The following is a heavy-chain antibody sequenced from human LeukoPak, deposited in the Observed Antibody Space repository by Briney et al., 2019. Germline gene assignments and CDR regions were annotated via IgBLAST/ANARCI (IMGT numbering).Heavy chain of an antibody. CDR3: ARLRLGELSPMYYFDY. J-gene: IGHJ4*02. Sequence: KTSETLSLTCAVSGGSISSCGYSWSWIPQPPGQGLEWIGYIYHSGSTYYNPALKSRVTISVDRSKNQFSLKLSSVTAADTALYYCARLRLGELSPMYYFDYWGQGTLVTVSS. CDR1: GGSISSCGYS. CDR2: IYHSGST. V-gene: IGHV4-30-2*02. D-gene: IGHD3-16*02.